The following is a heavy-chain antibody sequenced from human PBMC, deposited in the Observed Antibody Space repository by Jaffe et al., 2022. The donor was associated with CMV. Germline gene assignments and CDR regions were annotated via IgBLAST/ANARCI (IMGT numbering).Heavy chain of an antibody. CDR2: ISWNSGSI. CDR1: GFTFDDYA. D-gene: IGHD3-22*01. V-gene: IGHV3-9*01. J-gene: IGHJ2*01. CDR3: AKDISSGDSSGYYLHWYFDL. Sequence: EVQLVESGGGLVQPGRSLRLSCAASGFTFDDYAMHWVRQAPGKGLEWVSGISWNSGSIGYADSVKGRFTISRDNAKNSLYLQMNSLRAEDTALYYCAKDISSGDSSGYYLHWYFDLWGRGTLVTVSS.